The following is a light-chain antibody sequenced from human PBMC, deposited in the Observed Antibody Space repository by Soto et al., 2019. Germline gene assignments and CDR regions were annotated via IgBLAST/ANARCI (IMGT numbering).Light chain of an antibody. J-gene: IGKJ1*01. V-gene: IGKV3-20*01. Sequence: EIVLTQSPGTLSLSPGERATLSCRASQSVTSSYLAWYQQKPGQAPRLLIYAASSRAAGIPDKFSGSGSGTDFTLTIRRLEPEDFAVYYFQQYGTSPWTFSQGTEVEIK. CDR3: QQYGTSPWT. CDR1: QSVTSSY. CDR2: AAS.